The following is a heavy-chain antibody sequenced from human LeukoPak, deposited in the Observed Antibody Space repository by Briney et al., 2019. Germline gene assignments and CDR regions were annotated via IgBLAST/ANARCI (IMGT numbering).Heavy chain of an antibody. CDR1: GCTFSSYW. V-gene: IGHV3-74*01. D-gene: IGHD6-19*01. CDR3: ARGSTQYSSGWYGLDY. Sequence: GGSLRLSCAASGCTFSSYWMHWVRQAPGKGLVWVSRVNSDGSSTTYADSVKGRFTISRDNAKNTLYLQMNSLRAEDTAVYYCARGSTQYSSGWYGLDYWGQGTLVTVSS. CDR2: VNSDGSST. J-gene: IGHJ4*02.